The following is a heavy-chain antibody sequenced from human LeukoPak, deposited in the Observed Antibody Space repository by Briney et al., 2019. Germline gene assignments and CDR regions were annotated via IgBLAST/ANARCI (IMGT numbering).Heavy chain of an antibody. V-gene: IGHV3-15*01. CDR2: IKSKTDGRTT. D-gene: IGHD1-26*01. CDR1: GFTFGNAW. Sequence: GGSLRLSCAASGFTFGNAWMSWVRQAPGKGLEWVGRIKSKTDGRTTDYAAPVKGRFTLSRDDSKNTLYLQMNSLKSEDTAVYYCTTATAKSGSSWGGFDYWGRGTLVTVSS. J-gene: IGHJ4*02. CDR3: TTATAKSGSSWGGFDY.